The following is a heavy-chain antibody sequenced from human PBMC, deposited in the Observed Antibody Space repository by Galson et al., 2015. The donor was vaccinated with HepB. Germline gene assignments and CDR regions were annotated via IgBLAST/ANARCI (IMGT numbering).Heavy chain of an antibody. Sequence: SLRLSCAASGFTFSSYAMHWVRQAPGKGLGWVAVISYDGSNKYYADSVKGRFTISRDNSKNTLYLQMNSLRAEDTAVYYCARVDYGGALDYWGQGTLVTVSS. CDR3: ARVDYGGALDY. CDR2: ISYDGSNK. D-gene: IGHD4-23*01. J-gene: IGHJ4*02. CDR1: GFTFSSYA. V-gene: IGHV3-30*04.